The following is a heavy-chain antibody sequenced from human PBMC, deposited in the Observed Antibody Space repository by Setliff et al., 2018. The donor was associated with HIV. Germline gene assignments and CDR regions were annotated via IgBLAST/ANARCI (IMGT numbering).Heavy chain of an antibody. CDR1: VGSFSGYY. CDR3: ARRGRDGVFIMFATGFDP. D-gene: IGHD2-8*01. CDR2: ITHTGST. J-gene: IGHJ5*02. Sequence: SETLSLTCAVYVGSFSGYYWSWIRQPPGKGLEWIGEITHTGSTYYNPSLKSRVAISVDTSENQFSLKLNSVTAADTAVYYCARRGRDGVFIMFATGFDPWGQGALVTVSS. V-gene: IGHV4-34*01.